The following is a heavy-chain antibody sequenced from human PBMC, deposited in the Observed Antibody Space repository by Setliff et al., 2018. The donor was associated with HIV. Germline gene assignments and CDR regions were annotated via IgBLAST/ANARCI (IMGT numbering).Heavy chain of an antibody. D-gene: IGHD3-9*01. Sequence: ASVKVSCKASGYTFTTYGITWVRQAPGQGLEWMGWISTYNGNTNYAQKFQGRVTMTTVTSTSTAYMEVSSLRSEDTAVYYCARGFLTDISDYWGQGTLVTVSS. CDR2: ISTYNGNT. CDR3: ARGFLTDISDY. CDR1: GYTFTTYG. V-gene: IGHV1-18*01. J-gene: IGHJ4*02.